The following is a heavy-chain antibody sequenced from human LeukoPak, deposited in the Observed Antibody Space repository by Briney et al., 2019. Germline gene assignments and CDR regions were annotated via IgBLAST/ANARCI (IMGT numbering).Heavy chain of an antibody. J-gene: IGHJ4*02. CDR2: ISYDRSNK. D-gene: IGHD2-2*01. V-gene: IGHV3-30*04. CDR1: GFTFSSYA. CDR3: ARDLKHIVVVPAAIGFDY. Sequence: GRSLRLSCAASGFTFSSYAMHWVRQAPGKGLEWVAVISYDRSNKYYADSVKGRFTISRDTSKNTLYLQMNSLRAEDTAVYYCARDLKHIVVVPAAIGFDYWGQGTLVTVSS.